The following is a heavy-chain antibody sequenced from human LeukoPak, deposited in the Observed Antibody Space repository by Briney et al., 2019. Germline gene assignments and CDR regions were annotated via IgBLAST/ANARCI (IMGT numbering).Heavy chain of an antibody. CDR2: IYYSGST. V-gene: IGHV4-39*07. CDR3: ARGEAAAAADWYFDL. D-gene: IGHD6-13*01. CDR1: GGSISSSSYY. J-gene: IGHJ2*01. Sequence: SETLSLTCTVSGGSISSSSYYWGWIRQPPGKGLEWNGSIYYSGSTYYNPSLKSRVTISVDTSKNQFSLKLSSVTAADTAVYYCARGEAAAAADWYFDLWGRGTLVTVSS.